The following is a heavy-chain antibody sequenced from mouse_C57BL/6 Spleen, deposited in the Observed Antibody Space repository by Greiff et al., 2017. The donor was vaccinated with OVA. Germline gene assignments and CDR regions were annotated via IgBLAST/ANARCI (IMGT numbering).Heavy chain of an antibody. CDR1: GYAFSSSW. J-gene: IGHJ3*01. CDR3: ATYGNYETY. D-gene: IGHD2-1*01. V-gene: IGHV1-82*01. CDR2: IYPGDGDT. Sequence: QVQLQQSGPELVKPGASVKISCKASGYAFSSSWMNWVKQRPGKGLEWIGRIYPGDGDTNYNGKFKGKATLTADKSSSTAYMQLSSLTSEDSAVYFCATYGNYETYWGQGTLVTVSA.